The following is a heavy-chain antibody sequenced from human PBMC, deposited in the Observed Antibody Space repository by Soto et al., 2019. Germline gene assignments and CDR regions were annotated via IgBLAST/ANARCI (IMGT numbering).Heavy chain of an antibody. CDR3: AKRTMSSVWPFDY. J-gene: IGHJ4*02. D-gene: IGHD6-19*01. V-gene: IGHV3-23*01. CDR2: ISGSGGNT. CDR1: GFTFSNCA. Sequence: EVQLLESGGGLVQPGGSLRLSCAASGFTFSNCAMTWVRQAPGKGLEWVSVISGSGGNTYYADSVKGRFTISRDNSQNTLSLQMNSLRAEDTAVYYCAKRTMSSVWPFDYWGQGTLVTVSS.